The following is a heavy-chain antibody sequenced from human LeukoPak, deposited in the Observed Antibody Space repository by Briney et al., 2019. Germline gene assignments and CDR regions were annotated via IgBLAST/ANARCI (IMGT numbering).Heavy chain of an antibody. Sequence: SETLSLTCAVYGGSFGGYYWSWIRQPPGKGLEWIGEINHSGSTNYNPSLESRVTISVDTSKNQFSLKLSSVTAADTAVYYCARGRYYYDSSGIPHDAFDIWGQGTMVTVSS. CDR2: INHSGST. J-gene: IGHJ3*02. D-gene: IGHD3-22*01. CDR1: GGSFGGYY. V-gene: IGHV4-34*01. CDR3: ARGRYYYDSSGIPHDAFDI.